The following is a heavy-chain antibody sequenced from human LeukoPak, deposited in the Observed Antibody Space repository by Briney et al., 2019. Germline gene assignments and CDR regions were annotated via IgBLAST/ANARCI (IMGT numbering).Heavy chain of an antibody. CDR2: ISSRGAYI. J-gene: IGHJ6*03. CDR3: ARALPKAVYYYYDYMDV. V-gene: IGHV3-21*05. CDR1: GFTFSSYS. D-gene: IGHD6-25*01. Sequence: GGSLRLSCAASGFTFSSYSMNWVRQAPGKGLEGVSYISSRGAYIYYADSVKGRFTNSRDNAKHSLSLQMNSLRAEDTAVYYCARALPKAVYYYYDYMDVWGKGTTVTVSS.